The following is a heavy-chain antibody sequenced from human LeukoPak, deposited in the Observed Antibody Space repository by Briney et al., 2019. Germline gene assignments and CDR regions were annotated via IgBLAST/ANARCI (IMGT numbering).Heavy chain of an antibody. V-gene: IGHV3-43*02. Sequence: AGVSLRLSCAASGFSFDDYPMHWVRQAPGKGLEWVSLINEDGGKTFYADSVRGRFTISRDNSKNSLYLQMNSLRTEDTALYYCAKDIRQQLGLALDYWGQGTLVTVSS. D-gene: IGHD6-13*01. CDR1: GFSFDDYP. CDR2: INEDGGKT. CDR3: AKDIRQQLGLALDY. J-gene: IGHJ4*02.